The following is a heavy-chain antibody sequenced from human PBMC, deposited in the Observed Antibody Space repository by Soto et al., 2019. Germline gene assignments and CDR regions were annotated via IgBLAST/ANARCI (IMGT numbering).Heavy chain of an antibody. CDR3: ARPGTNPDYGGNFDY. J-gene: IGHJ4*02. CDR1: GYSFTSYW. Sequence: GESLKISCKGSGYSFTSYWISWVRQMPGKGLEWMGRIDPSDSYTNYSPSFQGHVTISADKSISTAYLQWSSLKASDTAMYYCARPGTNPDYGGNFDYWGQGTLVTVSS. V-gene: IGHV5-10-1*01. D-gene: IGHD4-17*01. CDR2: IDPSDSYT.